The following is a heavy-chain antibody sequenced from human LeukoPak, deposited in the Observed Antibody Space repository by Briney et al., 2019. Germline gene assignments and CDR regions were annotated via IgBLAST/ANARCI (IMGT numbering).Heavy chain of an antibody. CDR3: VSDSGLFDY. J-gene: IGHJ4*02. CDR2: ISSSSSYI. CDR1: GFSFGTYS. Sequence: GGSLRLSCVASGFSFGTYSMNWVRQAPGKGLEWVSSISSSSSYIYYADSVKGRFTISRDNAKNSLYLQMNSLRAEDTAVYYCVSDSGLFDYWGPGTLVTVSS. V-gene: IGHV3-21*01.